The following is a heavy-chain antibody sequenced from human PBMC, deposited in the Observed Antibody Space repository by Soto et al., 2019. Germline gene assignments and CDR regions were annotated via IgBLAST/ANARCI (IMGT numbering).Heavy chain of an antibody. J-gene: IGHJ4*02. CDR1: GYTFTSDG. CDR2: IRAYNVNT. CDR3: ARDAPPADY. Sequence: QVQLVQSGAEVKKPGASVKVSCKASGYTFTSDGISWVRQAPGQGLEWMGWIRAYNVNTNYAHKLQGRVTMTTDPSTSAAYMELRSLRSDDTAVYYYARDAPPADYWGQGTLVTVSS. V-gene: IGHV1-18*01.